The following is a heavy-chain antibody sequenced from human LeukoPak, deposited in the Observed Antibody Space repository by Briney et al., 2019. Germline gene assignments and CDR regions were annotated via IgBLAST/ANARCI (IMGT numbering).Heavy chain of an antibody. D-gene: IGHD5-12*01. CDR1: GGSISSYY. CDR2: IYTSGST. CDR3: ARVSEGYSGYDLAFDI. J-gene: IGHJ3*02. Sequence: PSETLSLTCTVSGGSISSYYWSWIRQPAGKGLEWIGRIYTSGSTNYNPSLKSRVTMSVDTSKNQFSLKLSSVTAADTAVYYCARVSEGYSGYDLAFDIWGQGTMVTVSS. V-gene: IGHV4-4*07.